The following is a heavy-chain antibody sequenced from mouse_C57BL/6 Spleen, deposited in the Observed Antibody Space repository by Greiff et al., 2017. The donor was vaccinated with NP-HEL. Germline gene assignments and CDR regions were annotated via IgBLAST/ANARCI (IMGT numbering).Heavy chain of an antibody. D-gene: IGHD1-1*01. Sequence: QVQLQQPGAELVKPGASVKLSCKASGYTFTSYWMHWVKQRPGQGLEWIGMIHPNSGSTNYNEKFKSKATLTVDKSSSTAYMQLSSLTSEDSAVYYCARIPSTVVAHYYAMDYWGQGTSVTVSS. V-gene: IGHV1-64*01. CDR1: GYTFTSYW. CDR2: IHPNSGST. J-gene: IGHJ4*01. CDR3: ARIPSTVVAHYYAMDY.